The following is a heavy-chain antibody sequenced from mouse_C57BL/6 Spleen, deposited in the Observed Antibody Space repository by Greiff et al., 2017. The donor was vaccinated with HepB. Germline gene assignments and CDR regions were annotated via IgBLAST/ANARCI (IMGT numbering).Heavy chain of an antibody. CDR2: IYPRSGNT. D-gene: IGHD3-2*01. J-gene: IGHJ2*01. Sequence: VKLVESGAELARPGASVKLSCKASGYTFTSYGISWVKQRTGQGLEWIGEIYPRSGNTYYNEKFKGKATLTADKSSSTAYMELRSLTSEDSAVYFCARRDSSSYFDYWGQGTTLTVSS. CDR1: GYTFTSYG. V-gene: IGHV1-81*01. CDR3: ARRDSSSYFDY.